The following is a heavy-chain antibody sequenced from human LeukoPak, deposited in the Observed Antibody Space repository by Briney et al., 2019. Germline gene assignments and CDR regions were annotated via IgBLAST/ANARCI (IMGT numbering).Heavy chain of an antibody. V-gene: IGHV1-3*01. CDR3: ARGATVTTYEYFQH. CDR2: INAGNGNT. D-gene: IGHD4-17*01. Sequence: ASVKVSCKASGYTFTSYAMHWVRQAPGQRLEWMGWINAGNGNTKYSQKFQGRVTITRDTSASTAYMELSSLRSEDTAVYYCARGATVTTYEYFQHWGQGTLVTVSS. J-gene: IGHJ1*01. CDR1: GYTFTSYA.